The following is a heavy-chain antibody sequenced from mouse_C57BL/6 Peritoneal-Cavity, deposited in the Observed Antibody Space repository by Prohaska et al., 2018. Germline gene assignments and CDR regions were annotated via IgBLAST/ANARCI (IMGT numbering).Heavy chain of an antibody. CDR1: GIDFSRYW. J-gene: IGHJ1*03. CDR3: ARPFYGSSYWYFDV. V-gene: IGHV4-1*01. Sequence: EVKLLQSGGGLVQPGGSLKLSCAASGIDFSRYWMSWVRRAPGKGLEWIGEINPDSITINYAPSLKDKFIISRDNAKNTLYLQMSKVRSEDTALYYCARPFYGSSYWYFDVWGTGTTVTVSS. CDR2: INPDSITI. D-gene: IGHD1-1*01.